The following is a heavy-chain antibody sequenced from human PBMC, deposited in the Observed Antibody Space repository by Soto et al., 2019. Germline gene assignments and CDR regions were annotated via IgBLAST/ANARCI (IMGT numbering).Heavy chain of an antibody. D-gene: IGHD3-22*01. J-gene: IGHJ4*02. Sequence: ASVKVSCKASGYTFTSYGISWVRQAPGQGLEWMGWISAYNGNTNYAQKLQGRVTMTTDTSTSTAYMELRSLRSDDTAVYYCARDVGYYDSSGYYPYYFDYWGKGTLVTVSS. CDR2: ISAYNGNT. CDR3: ARDVGYYDSSGYYPYYFDY. V-gene: IGHV1-18*01. CDR1: GYTFTSYG.